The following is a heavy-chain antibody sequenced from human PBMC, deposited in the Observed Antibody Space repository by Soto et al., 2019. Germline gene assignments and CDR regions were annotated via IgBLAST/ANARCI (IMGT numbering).Heavy chain of an antibody. V-gene: IGHV4-39*01. CDR1: GGSISSSSYY. CDR2: IYYSGST. J-gene: IGHJ6*03. CDR3: ARISRFLEWNYYYYYMDV. D-gene: IGHD3-3*01. Sequence: SETLSLTCTVSGGSISSSSYYWGWIRQPPGKGLEWIGSIYYSGSTYYNPSLKSRVTISVDTSKNQFSLKLSSVTAADTAVYYCARISRFLEWNYYYYYMDVWGKGTTVTVS.